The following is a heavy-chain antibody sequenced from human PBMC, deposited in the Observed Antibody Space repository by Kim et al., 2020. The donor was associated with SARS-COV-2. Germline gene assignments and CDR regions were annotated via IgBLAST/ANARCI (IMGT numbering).Heavy chain of an antibody. D-gene: IGHD5-18*01. CDR3: ARGEAALTAMAPFDP. Sequence: SETLSLTCAVYGGSFSGYYWSWIRQPPGKGLEWIGEINHSGSTNYNPSLKSRVTISVDTSKNQFSLKLSSVTAADTAVYYCARGEAALTAMAPFDPWGQGTLVTVSS. CDR2: INHSGST. V-gene: IGHV4-34*01. CDR1: GGSFSGYY. J-gene: IGHJ5*02.